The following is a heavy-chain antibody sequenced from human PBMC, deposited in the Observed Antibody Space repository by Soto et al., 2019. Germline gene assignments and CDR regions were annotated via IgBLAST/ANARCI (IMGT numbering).Heavy chain of an antibody. J-gene: IGHJ6*02. CDR2: ISSSSSYI. V-gene: IGHV3-21*01. CDR1: GFTFSSYS. CDR3: ARAPHPSIAASRLNYGMDV. D-gene: IGHD6-6*01. Sequence: GGSLRLSCAASGFTFSSYSMNWVRQAPGKGLEWVSSISSSSSYIYYADSVKGRFTISRDNAKNSLYLQMNSLRAEDTAVYYCARAPHPSIAASRLNYGMDVWGQGTTVTVSS.